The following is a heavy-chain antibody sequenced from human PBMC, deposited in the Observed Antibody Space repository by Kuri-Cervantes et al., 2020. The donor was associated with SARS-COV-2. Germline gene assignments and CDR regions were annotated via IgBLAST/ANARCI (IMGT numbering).Heavy chain of an antibody. D-gene: IGHD2-2*01. V-gene: IGHV3-21*01. J-gene: IGHJ3*02. CDR2: ISSSSSYI. CDR3: AREGPLIVVVPAAKGGEFDAFDI. Sequence: GGSLRLSCAASGFTFSSYSMNWVRQAPGKGLEWASSISSSSSYIYYADSVKGRFTISRDNAKNSLYLQMNSLRAEDTAVYYCAREGPLIVVVPAAKGGEFDAFDIWGQGTMVTVSS. CDR1: GFTFSSYS.